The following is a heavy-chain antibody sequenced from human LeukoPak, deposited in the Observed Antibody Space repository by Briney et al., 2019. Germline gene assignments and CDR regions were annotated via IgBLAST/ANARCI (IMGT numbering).Heavy chain of an antibody. V-gene: IGHV3-23*01. D-gene: IGHD5-12*01. CDR2: IDTKGTRT. J-gene: IGHJ4*02. Sequence: GGSLRLSCAASGFTLSNCAMTWVRQAPGKGLEWVSGIDTKGTRTYYADSVKGRFTISRDNSKNTLFLQMNGLRAEDTAVYYCVKEVVATIPPLWGQGTLVTVSS. CDR3: VKEVVATIPPL. CDR1: GFTLSNCA.